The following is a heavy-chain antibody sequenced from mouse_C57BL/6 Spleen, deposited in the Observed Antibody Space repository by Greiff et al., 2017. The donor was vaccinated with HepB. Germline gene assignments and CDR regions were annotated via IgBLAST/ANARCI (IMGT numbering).Heavy chain of an antibody. J-gene: IGHJ2*01. CDR3: TTCYYGSSYYFDY. D-gene: IGHD1-1*01. CDR2: IDPEDGDT. CDR1: GFNIKDYY. Sequence: VQLQQSGAELVRPGASVKLSCTASGFNIKDYYMHWVKQRPEQGLEWIGRIDPEDGDTEYAPKFQGKATMTADTSSNTTYLQLSSLTSEDTAVYYCTTCYYGSSYYFDYWGQGTTLTVSS. V-gene: IGHV14-1*01.